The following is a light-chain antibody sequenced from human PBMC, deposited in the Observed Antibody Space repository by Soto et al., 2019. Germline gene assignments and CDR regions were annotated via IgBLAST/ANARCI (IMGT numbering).Light chain of an antibody. CDR1: SSDVGSYNL. J-gene: IGLJ1*01. V-gene: IGLV2-23*01. CDR3: CSYAGSSTLYV. CDR2: EGS. Sequence: QSALTQPASVSGSPGQSITISCTGTSSDVGSYNLVSWYQQHPGKAPKPMIYEGSKRPSGVSNRFSGSKSGNTASLTISGLQAEDEADYYCCSYAGSSTLYVFGTGTKVTV.